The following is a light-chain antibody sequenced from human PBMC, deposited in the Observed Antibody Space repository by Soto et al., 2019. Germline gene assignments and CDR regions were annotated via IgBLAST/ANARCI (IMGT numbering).Light chain of an antibody. CDR3: SSYTSSSTRV. CDR2: EVS. CDR1: SSDVGGYNY. J-gene: IGLJ1*01. Sequence: QSVLTQPASVSASPGQSITISCTGTSSDVGGYNYVSWYQQHPGKAPKLMIYEVSNRPSGVSNRFSGSKSGNTASLTISGLQAEDEADYYCSSYTSSSTRVFGTGTELTVL. V-gene: IGLV2-14*01.